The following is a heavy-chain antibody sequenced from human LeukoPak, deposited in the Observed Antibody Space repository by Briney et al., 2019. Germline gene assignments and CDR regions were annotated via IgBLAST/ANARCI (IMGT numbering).Heavy chain of an antibody. CDR3: ARDKDFGFDY. J-gene: IGHJ4*02. Sequence: GRSLRLLCAASGFTFSSYGMHWVRQGPGKGLEWVAVIWYDGSNKYYADSVKGRFTISRDNSKNTLYLQMNSLRAEDTAVYYCARDKDFGFDYWGQGTLVTVSS. CDR2: IWYDGSNK. CDR1: GFTFSSYG. D-gene: IGHD3-10*01. V-gene: IGHV3-33*01.